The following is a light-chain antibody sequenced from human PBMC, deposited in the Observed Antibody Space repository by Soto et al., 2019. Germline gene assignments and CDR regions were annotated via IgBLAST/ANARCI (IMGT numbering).Light chain of an antibody. CDR3: MQNVQLPVT. V-gene: IGKV2D-29*01. CDR1: ESLLNTDGKTY. CDR2: EVS. J-gene: IGKJ4*01. Sequence: DIVMTQTPLSLSVIPGQPASISCKSSESLLNTDGKTYLFWYLQRPGQPPQLLISEVSNRFSVVPDRLSGSGSGTDFTLKISRVEAEDVGLYYCMQNVQLPVTFGGGTKVEIK.